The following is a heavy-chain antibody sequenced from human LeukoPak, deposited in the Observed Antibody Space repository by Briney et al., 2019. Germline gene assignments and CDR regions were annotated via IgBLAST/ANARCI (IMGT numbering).Heavy chain of an antibody. CDR2: MYHSGST. Sequence: PSETLSLTCTVSGYSISSGHYWGWIRQPPGKGLEWIGSMYHSGSTYYNPPLKSRVTISEDTSKNQFSLKLSSVTAADTAVYYCARDRATYYGRTFDYWGQGTLVTVSS. D-gene: IGHD3-3*01. CDR1: GYSISSGHY. V-gene: IGHV4-38-2*02. J-gene: IGHJ4*02. CDR3: ARDRATYYGRTFDY.